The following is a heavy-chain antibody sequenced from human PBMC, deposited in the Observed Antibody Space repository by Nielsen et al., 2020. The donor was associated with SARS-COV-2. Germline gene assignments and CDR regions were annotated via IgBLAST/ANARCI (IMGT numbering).Heavy chain of an antibody. CDR2: VNPNSGNT. D-gene: IGHD6-13*01. CDR3: ARADSSSWYFDYYYYYMDV. CDR1: GYTFTSYD. Sequence: ASVKVSCKASGYTFTSYDINWVRQATGQGLEWMGWVNPNSGNTGYAQKFQGRVTMTRNTSISTAYMELSSLRSEDTAVYYCARADSSSWYFDYYYYYMDVWGKGTTVTVSS. V-gene: IGHV1-8*01. J-gene: IGHJ6*03.